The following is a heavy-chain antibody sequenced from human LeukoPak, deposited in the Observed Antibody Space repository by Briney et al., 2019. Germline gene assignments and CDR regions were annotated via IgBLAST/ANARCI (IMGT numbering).Heavy chain of an antibody. Sequence: GASVKVSCKASGYSFTGYYMHWVRQAPGQGLEWMGWINPSSGDTNYAQKFQGRVTMTRDTSISTAYMELSRLRSDDTAVYYCAKNPYGYYFDYWGQGTPVTVSP. D-gene: IGHD4-17*01. J-gene: IGHJ4*02. CDR3: AKNPYGYYFDY. CDR2: INPSSGDT. V-gene: IGHV1-2*02. CDR1: GYSFTGYY.